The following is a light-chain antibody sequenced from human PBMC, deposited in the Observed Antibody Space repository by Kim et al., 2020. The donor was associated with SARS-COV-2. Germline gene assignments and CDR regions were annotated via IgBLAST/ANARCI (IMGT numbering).Light chain of an antibody. J-gene: IGKJ4*01. V-gene: IGKV3-20*01. CDR2: GAS. Sequence: EIVLTQSPVTLSLSPGERATLSCRASQSVSSSYLAWYQQKPGQAPRLLMYGASSRATGIPDRFSGSGSGTDFTLTISRLDPEDFAVYYCQQYGSSPLTFGGGTKVDIK. CDR1: QSVSSSY. CDR3: QQYGSSPLT.